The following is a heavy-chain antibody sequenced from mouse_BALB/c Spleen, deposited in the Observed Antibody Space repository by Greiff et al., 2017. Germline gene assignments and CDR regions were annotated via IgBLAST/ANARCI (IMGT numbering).Heavy chain of an antibody. J-gene: IGHJ3*01. V-gene: IGHV14-4*02. CDR1: GFNIKDYY. CDR3: NGGDYGAWFAY. D-gene: IGHD2-4*01. CDR2: IDPENGDT. Sequence: EVQLVESGAELVRSGASVKLSCTASGFNIKDYYMHWVKQRPEQGLEWIGWIDPENGDTEYAPKFQGKATMTADTSSNTAYLQLSSLTSEDTAVYYRNGGDYGAWFAYWGQGTLVTVSA.